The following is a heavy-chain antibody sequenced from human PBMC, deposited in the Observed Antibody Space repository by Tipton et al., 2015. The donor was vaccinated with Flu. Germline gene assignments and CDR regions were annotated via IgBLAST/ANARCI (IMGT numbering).Heavy chain of an antibody. J-gene: IGHJ1*01. CDR2: VSYSGTT. CDR3: ARNGGSYSYQR. V-gene: IGHV4-59*13. Sequence: TLSLTCTVSGGSISSYYWSWLRQPPGKGLEWIGFVSYSGTTNYNPSLKGRVTMSLDASKKHSTRSLSSVTAADTAVYYCARNGGSYSYQRWGQGTLVTVSS. CDR1: GGSISSYY. D-gene: IGHD3-10*01.